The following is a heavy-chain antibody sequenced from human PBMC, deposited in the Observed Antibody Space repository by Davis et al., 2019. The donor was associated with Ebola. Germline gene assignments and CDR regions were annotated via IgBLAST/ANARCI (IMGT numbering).Heavy chain of an antibody. V-gene: IGHV3-66*01. CDR2: IYSGGST. D-gene: IGHD3-22*01. CDR3: ARYKYYYDSSGYPGYYYYYGMDV. J-gene: IGHJ6*02. CDR1: GFTVSSNY. Sequence: PGGSLRLSCAASGFTVSSNYMSWVRQAPGKGLEWVSVIYSGGSTYYADSVKGRFTISRDNSKNTLYLQMNSLRAEDTAVYYCARYKYYYDSSGYPGYYYYYGMDVWSQGTTVTVSS.